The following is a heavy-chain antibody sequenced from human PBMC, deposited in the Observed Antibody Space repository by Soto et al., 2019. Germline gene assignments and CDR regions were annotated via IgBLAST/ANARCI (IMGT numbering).Heavy chain of an antibody. J-gene: IGHJ4*02. Sequence: GESLKSSCKGSGYSFSSYWIAWVCQMHGKGLECMVIIYPGDCDTRYSPTVQGQVTLSPDKSSAYLQWNSLQASATAMYYCARWYSSGLYYLDYGAQGTLVTVCS. CDR3: ARWYSSGLYYLDY. CDR2: IYPGDCDT. V-gene: IGHV5-51*01. D-gene: IGHD6-19*01. CDR1: GYSFSSYW.